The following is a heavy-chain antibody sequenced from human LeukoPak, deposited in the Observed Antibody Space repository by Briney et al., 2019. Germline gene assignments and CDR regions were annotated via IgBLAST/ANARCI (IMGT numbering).Heavy chain of an antibody. D-gene: IGHD3-9*01. Sequence: GGSLRLSCAASGFTFSSYAMSWVRQAPGKGLEWVSAISGSGGSTYYADSVKGRFTISRDNSKNTLYLQMNSLRAEDTAVYYCAKDTYYDILTGYYNSDYWGQGTLVTVSP. CDR1: GFTFSSYA. CDR3: AKDTYYDILTGYYNSDY. CDR2: ISGSGGST. J-gene: IGHJ4*02. V-gene: IGHV3-23*01.